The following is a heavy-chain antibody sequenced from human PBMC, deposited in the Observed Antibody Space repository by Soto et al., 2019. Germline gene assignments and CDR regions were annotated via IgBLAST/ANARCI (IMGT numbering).Heavy chain of an antibody. V-gene: IGHV3-30*03. CDR1: GFTFSSYG. D-gene: IGHD3-3*01. CDR2: ISYDGSNK. CDR3: ARDLRPGYDFWSGYGGYYYYGMDV. Sequence: LSLSCAASGFTFSSYGMHWVRQAPGKGLEWVAVISYDGSNKYYADSVKDRFTISRDNSKNTLYLQMNSLRAEDTAVYYCARDLRPGYDFWSGYGGYYYYGMDVWGQGTTVTVSS. J-gene: IGHJ6*02.